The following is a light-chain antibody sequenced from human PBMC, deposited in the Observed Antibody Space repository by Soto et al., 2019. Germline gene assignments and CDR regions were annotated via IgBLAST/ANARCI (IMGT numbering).Light chain of an antibody. CDR1: QTGSNSY. CDR3: QHYGYPQWT. V-gene: IGKV3-20*01. J-gene: IGKJ1*01. Sequence: IVLTQSPGTLSLSPGERATLSCRASQTGSNSYLAWYQQKSGQAPRLLIYGVSTKATGIPDRFSGSGSGTEFALTISRLEPEAFAVYICQHYGYPQWTFGPGTKVEIK. CDR2: GVS.